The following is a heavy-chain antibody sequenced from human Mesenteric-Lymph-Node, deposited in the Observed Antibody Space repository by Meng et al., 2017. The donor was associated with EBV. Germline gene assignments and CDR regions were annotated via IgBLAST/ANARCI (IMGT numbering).Heavy chain of an antibody. Sequence: QVQLMQSGAEVKKPGASVKVSCKASGYTFTGYYMHWVRQAPGQGLEWMGRINLNSGGTSYAQKFQGRVTMTRDTSISTAYMEVSRLTSDDTAVYYCARLGVRGNYDYWGQGTLGTVSS. J-gene: IGHJ4*02. CDR3: ARLGVRGNYDY. CDR2: INLNSGGT. V-gene: IGHV1-2*06. CDR1: GYTFTGYY. D-gene: IGHD3-10*01.